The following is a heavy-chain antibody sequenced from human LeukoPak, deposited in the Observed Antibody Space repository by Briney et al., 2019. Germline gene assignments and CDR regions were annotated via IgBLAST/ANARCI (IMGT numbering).Heavy chain of an antibody. CDR2: ISWNSGSI. CDR1: GFTFDDYA. Sequence: SLRLSCAASGFTFDDYAMHWVRQAPGKGLEWVSGISWNSGSIGYADSVKGRFTISRDNAKNSLYLQMSSLRAEDTALYYCAGEYSYGSNYYYYGMDVWGQGTTVTVSS. J-gene: IGHJ6*02. D-gene: IGHD5-18*01. V-gene: IGHV3-9*01. CDR3: AGEYSYGSNYYYYGMDV.